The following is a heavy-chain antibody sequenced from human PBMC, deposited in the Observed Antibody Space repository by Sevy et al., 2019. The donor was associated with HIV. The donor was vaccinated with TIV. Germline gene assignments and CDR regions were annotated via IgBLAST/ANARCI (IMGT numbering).Heavy chain of an antibody. V-gene: IGHV3-33*01. CDR2: IRYDESNK. D-gene: IGHD5-18*01. Sequence: GESLKISCAASGFSFSSYDMHWVRQAPGMGLEWVAVIRYDESNKHYGDSVKGRFTISRDSSKNALYLQMSSLRAEDTAVYYCAREKVDTSMIFVEYYGMDVWGQGTTVTVSS. J-gene: IGHJ6*02. CDR3: AREKVDTSMIFVEYYGMDV. CDR1: GFSFSSYD.